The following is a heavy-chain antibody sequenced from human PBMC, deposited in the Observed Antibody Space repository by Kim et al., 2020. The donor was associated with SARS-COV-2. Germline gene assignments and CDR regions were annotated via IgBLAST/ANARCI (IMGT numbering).Heavy chain of an antibody. V-gene: IGHV4-31*02. CDR3: AREVAVAGMSWFDP. J-gene: IGHJ5*02. Sequence: PSLKSRVTISVDTSKNQFSLKLSSVTAADTAVYYCAREVAVAGMSWFDPWGQGTLVTVSS. D-gene: IGHD6-19*01.